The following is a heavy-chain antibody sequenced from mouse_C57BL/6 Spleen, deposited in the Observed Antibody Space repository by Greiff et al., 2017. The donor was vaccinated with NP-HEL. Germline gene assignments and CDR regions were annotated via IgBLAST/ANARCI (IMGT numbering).Heavy chain of an antibody. CDR2: ISGGGGNT. D-gene: IGHD2-5*01. CDR3: STYYSNYHYAMDY. V-gene: IGHV5-9*01. J-gene: IGHJ4*01. CDR1: GFTFSSYT. Sequence: EVLLVESGGGLVKPGGSLKLSCAASGFTFSSYTMSWVRQTPEQRLEWVATISGGGGNTYYPDSVKGRFTISRDNAKNTLYLQMSSLRSEDTALYYCSTYYSNYHYAMDYWGQGTSVTVSS.